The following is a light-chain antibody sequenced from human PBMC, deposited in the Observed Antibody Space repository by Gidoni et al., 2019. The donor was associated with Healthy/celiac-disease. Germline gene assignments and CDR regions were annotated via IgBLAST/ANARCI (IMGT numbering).Light chain of an antibody. J-gene: IGLJ2*01. CDR2: GNS. V-gene: IGLV1-40*01. CDR3: QSYDSSLSAHVV. CDR1: SSNIGAGYD. Sequence: TQPPSVSGAPGQRVTISCTGSSSNIGAGYDVHWYQQLPGTAPKLLIYGNSNRPSGVPDRFSGSKSGTSASLAITGLQAEDEADYYCQSYDSSLSAHVVFGGGTKLTVL.